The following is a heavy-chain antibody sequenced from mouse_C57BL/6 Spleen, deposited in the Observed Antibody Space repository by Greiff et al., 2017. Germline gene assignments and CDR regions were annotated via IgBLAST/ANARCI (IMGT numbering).Heavy chain of an antibody. V-gene: IGHV5-16*01. J-gene: IGHJ1*03. D-gene: IGHD2-4*01. Sequence: DVHLVESEGGLVQPGSSMKLSCTASGFTFSDYYMAWVRQVPEKGLEWVANINYDGSSTYYLDSLKSRFIISRDNAKNILYLQMSSLKSEDTATYYCARDDYGRYFDFWGTGTTVTVSS. CDR3: ARDDYGRYFDF. CDR2: INYDGSST. CDR1: GFTFSDYY.